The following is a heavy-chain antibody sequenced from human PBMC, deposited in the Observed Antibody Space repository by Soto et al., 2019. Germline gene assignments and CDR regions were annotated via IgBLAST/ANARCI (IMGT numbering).Heavy chain of an antibody. Sequence: QVQLVQSGAEVKKPGSSVKVSCKASGGTFSSYAISWVRQAPGQGLEWMGGIIPIFGTANYAQQFQGRVTITADESTSTADMELSSLRSEDTAVYYCAIHTLGYCSSTSCYGDYYYGMDVWGQGTTVTVSS. D-gene: IGHD2-2*01. J-gene: IGHJ6*02. CDR2: IIPIFGTA. V-gene: IGHV1-69*01. CDR1: GGTFSSYA. CDR3: AIHTLGYCSSTSCYGDYYYGMDV.